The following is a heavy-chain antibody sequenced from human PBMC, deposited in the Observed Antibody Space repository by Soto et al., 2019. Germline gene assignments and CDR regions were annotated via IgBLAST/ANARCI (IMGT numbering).Heavy chain of an antibody. V-gene: IGHV3-23*01. CDR2: LSSTGGST. J-gene: IGHJ6*02. Sequence: EVQLLESGGGLAQPGGSLRLSCEVSGFTFRKYVMTWVRQAPGKGLEWVSSLSSTGGSTYYADSVKGRFTGSRDNSKKNLFLQRKSLRAEDTAIYDCAKDQGCLEWIPQGGLDVWGPGTTFAVSS. CDR3: AKDQGCLEWIPQGGLDV. CDR1: GFTFRKYV. D-gene: IGHD3-3*01.